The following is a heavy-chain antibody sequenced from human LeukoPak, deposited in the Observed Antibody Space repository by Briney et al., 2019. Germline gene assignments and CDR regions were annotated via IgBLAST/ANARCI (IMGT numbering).Heavy chain of an antibody. CDR2: INHSGST. Sequence: SATLSLTCAVYGGSFSGYYWSWIRQPPGKGLEWIGEINHSGSTNYNPSLKSRVTISVDTSKNQFSLKLSSVTAADTAVYYCARGAGYSGTSYYYMDVWGKGTTVTVSS. CDR1: GGSFSGYY. J-gene: IGHJ6*03. CDR3: ARGAGYSGTSYYYMDV. V-gene: IGHV4-34*01. D-gene: IGHD5-12*01.